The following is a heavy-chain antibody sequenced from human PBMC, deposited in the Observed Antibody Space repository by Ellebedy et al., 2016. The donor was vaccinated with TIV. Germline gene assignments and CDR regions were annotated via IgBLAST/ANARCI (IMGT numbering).Heavy chain of an antibody. CDR2: INWNSDII. J-gene: IGHJ6*02. CDR1: GFKFDDYA. Sequence: SLKISCAASGFKFDDYAMHWVRQAPGKGLEWIASINWNSDIIGYADSVNGRFTISRDSAKNSLYLQMSGLRAEDTAFYYCAKEGNYGSGSYGLDVWGQGTRVTVSS. CDR3: AKEGNYGSGSYGLDV. V-gene: IGHV3-9*01. D-gene: IGHD3-10*01.